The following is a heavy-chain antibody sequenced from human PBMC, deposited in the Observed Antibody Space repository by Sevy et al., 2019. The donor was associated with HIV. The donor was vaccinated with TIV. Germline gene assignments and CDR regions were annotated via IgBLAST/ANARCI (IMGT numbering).Heavy chain of an antibody. CDR1: GGSMNNYF. J-gene: IGHJ4*02. D-gene: IGHD6-13*01. V-gene: IGHV4-59*01. CDR2: VYYSGST. CDR3: ARESIGAIGDFDY. Sequence: SETLSLTCTVSGGSMNNYFWSWIRQPPGKGLEWIGYVYYSGSTNHNPSLKSRVTMSVDTSKKRFSLKMRSVTAADTAVYYCARESIGAIGDFDYWGQGTLVTVSS.